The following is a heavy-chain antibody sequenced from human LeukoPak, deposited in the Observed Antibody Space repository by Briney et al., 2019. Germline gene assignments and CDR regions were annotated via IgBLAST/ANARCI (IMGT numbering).Heavy chain of an antibody. CDR3: AAEREGALGIRNWFQP. J-gene: IGHJ5*02. V-gene: IGHV4-59*11. CDR2: VSDGGRS. Sequence: SETLSLTCTVSGGSISRHYWTWIRQPPGKGLEWIGYVSDGGRSNYNPSLKSRVNISLDTSKNRFSLRLASVTAADTAVYYCAAEREGALGIRNWFQPWGQGILVSVSS. D-gene: IGHD7-27*01. CDR1: GGSISRHY.